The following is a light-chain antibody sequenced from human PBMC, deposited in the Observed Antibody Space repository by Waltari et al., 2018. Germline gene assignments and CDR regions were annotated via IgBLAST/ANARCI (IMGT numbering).Light chain of an antibody. CDR3: SAWDDSLNGHVI. Sequence: QSLLPQPPSASGTPGQTVTISCSGSWSNIGTNVVSWYQQLPGTAPKLLIHSNNPRPSGVPDRFSCSKSGTSASLAISGLQSADEADYYCSAWDDSLNGHVIFGGGTKLTVL. V-gene: IGLV1-44*01. CDR1: WSNIGTNV. CDR2: SNN. J-gene: IGLJ2*01.